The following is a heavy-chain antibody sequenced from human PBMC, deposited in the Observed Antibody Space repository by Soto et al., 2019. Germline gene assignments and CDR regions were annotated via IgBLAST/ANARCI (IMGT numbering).Heavy chain of an antibody. V-gene: IGHV1-18*04. CDR3: ARDSAAHGPVFDY. D-gene: IGHD6-13*01. J-gene: IGHJ4*02. Sequence: QVQLVQSGAEVRKPGASVKVSCKASGYTFNTYGISWVRQAPGQGLEWMAWISTSNGDTHYAQKVQDRVSMTTDRFTSTAYMELRSLRSDDTAIYYCARDSAAHGPVFDYWRQGTLVTVST. CDR2: ISTSNGDT. CDR1: GYTFNTYG.